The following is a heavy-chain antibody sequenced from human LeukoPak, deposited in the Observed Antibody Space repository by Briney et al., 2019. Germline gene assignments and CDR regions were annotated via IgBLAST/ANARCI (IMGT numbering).Heavy chain of an antibody. CDR3: ARVGHSGWTDDY. Sequence: AASVTVSCKASGYTFTGYYMHWVRQAPGQGLEWMGWINPNSGGTNYAQKFQGRVTMTRDTSISTAYMELSRLRSDDTAVYYCARVGHSGWTDDYWGQGTLVTVSS. J-gene: IGHJ4*02. CDR1: GYTFTGYY. D-gene: IGHD6-19*01. CDR2: INPNSGGT. V-gene: IGHV1-2*02.